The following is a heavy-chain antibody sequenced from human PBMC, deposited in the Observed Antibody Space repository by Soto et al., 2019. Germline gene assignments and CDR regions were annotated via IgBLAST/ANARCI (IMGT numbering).Heavy chain of an antibody. D-gene: IGHD5-12*01. CDR2: ISAYNGNT. J-gene: IGHJ4*02. CDR3: ARETASGYVFYFDY. CDR1: GYTFTSYG. Sequence: ASVKVSCKASGYTFTSYGISWVRQAPGQGLEWMGWISAYNGNTNYAQKLQGRVTMTTDTSTSKAYMELRSLGSDDTAVYYCARETASGYVFYFDYWGQGTLVTVSS. V-gene: IGHV1-18*01.